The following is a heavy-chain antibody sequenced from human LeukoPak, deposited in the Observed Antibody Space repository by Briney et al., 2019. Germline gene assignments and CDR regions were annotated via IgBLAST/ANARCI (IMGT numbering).Heavy chain of an antibody. Sequence: SETLSLTCTVSGGSIRSSSYYWGWIRQPPGKGLEWIGSVYSSGRTYYNPSLTSRVTVSADTSKNQFSLKLSSVTAADTAVYYCTREIGGTTVHYWGHGMLVTVSS. CDR2: VYSSGRT. CDR3: TREIGGTTVHY. CDR1: GGSIRSSSYY. J-gene: IGHJ4*01. D-gene: IGHD1-7*01. V-gene: IGHV4-39*07.